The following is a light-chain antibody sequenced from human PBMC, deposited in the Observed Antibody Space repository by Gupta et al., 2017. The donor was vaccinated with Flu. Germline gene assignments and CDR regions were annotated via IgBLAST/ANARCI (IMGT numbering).Light chain of an antibody. CDR3: GAWDNSLSAGA. CDR2: EDN. V-gene: IGLV1-51*02. CDR1: SSNIGNKY. Sequence: QSVLTQPPSVSAAPGQKVTISSSGSSSNIGNKYVSWYQHLPGTAPKLLIYEDNKRPSGIPDRFSGSKSGTSATLDISGLQTGDEADYYCGAWDNSLSAGAFGGGTKLTVL. J-gene: IGLJ3*02.